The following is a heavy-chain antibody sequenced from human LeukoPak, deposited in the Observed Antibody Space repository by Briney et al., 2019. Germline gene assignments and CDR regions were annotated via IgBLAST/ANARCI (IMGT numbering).Heavy chain of an antibody. D-gene: IGHD2-2*01. J-gene: IGHJ5*02. CDR3: ARDNHRSTWSWFDP. V-gene: IGHV1-18*01. CDR1: GYTFTNYG. Sequence: ASVKVSCKASGYTFTNYGISWVRQAPGQGLEWMGWISDYNGNTKYAQEFQGRVTMTTDTSTSTAYMELRSLSSDDTAVYHCARDNHRSTWSWFDPWGQGTLVTVSS. CDR2: ISDYNGNT.